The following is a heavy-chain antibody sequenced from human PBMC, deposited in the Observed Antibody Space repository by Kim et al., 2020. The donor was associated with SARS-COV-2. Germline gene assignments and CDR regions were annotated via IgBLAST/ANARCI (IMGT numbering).Heavy chain of an antibody. V-gene: IGHV3-30-3*01. Sequence: GGSLRLSCAASGFTFSSYAMHWVRQAPGKGLEWVAVISYDGSNKYYADSVKGRFTISRDNSKNTLYLQMNSLRAEDTAVYYCARAHSGSYYRYFDYWGQG. CDR2: ISYDGSNK. CDR1: GFTFSSYA. CDR3: ARAHSGSYYRYFDY. J-gene: IGHJ4*02. D-gene: IGHD1-26*01.